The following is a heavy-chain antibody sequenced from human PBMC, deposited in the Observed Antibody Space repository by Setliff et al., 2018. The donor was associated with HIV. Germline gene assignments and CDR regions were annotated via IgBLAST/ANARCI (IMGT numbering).Heavy chain of an antibody. J-gene: IGHJ3*02. CDR3: ARDRNYQDTSGYWQVFDI. CDR2: ITYSGSA. Sequence: SETLSLTCTVSGGSISSGDYFLSWIRQPPGKGLEWIGYITYSGSAYYNPSLKSRVTMSVDTSKNQFSLILTSATAADTAMYYCARDRNYQDTSGYWQVFDIWGQGTMVTVSS. V-gene: IGHV4-61*08. D-gene: IGHD3-22*01. CDR1: GGSISSGDYF.